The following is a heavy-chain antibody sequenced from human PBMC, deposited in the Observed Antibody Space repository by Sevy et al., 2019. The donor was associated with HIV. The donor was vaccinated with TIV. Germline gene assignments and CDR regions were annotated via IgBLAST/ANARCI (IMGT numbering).Heavy chain of an antibody. CDR3: ASSIYCSSTSCHDYYYYGMDV. CDR2: INSDGSST. D-gene: IGHD2-2*01. Sequence: GGSLRLSCAASGFTFSSYWMHRVRQAPGKGLVWVSRINSDGSSTSYADSVKGRFTISRDNAKNTLYLQMNSLRAEDTAVYYCASSIYCSSTSCHDYYYYGMDVWGQGTTVTVSS. V-gene: IGHV3-74*01. CDR1: GFTFSSYW. J-gene: IGHJ6*02.